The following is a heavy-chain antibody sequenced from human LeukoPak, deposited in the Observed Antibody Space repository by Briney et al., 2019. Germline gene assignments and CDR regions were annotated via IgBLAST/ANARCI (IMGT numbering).Heavy chain of an antibody. CDR1: GFTFSSYT. CDR3: AREVFANYDSSGYSDY. D-gene: IGHD3-22*01. Sequence: GGSLRLSCAASGFTFSSYTMSWVRQAPGKGLEWVSSIGSNSIHISYADSVKGRFTISRDNAKNSLYLQMNSLRAEDTAVYYCAREVFANYDSSGYSDYWGQGTLVTVSS. CDR2: IGSNSIHI. V-gene: IGHV3-21*01. J-gene: IGHJ4*02.